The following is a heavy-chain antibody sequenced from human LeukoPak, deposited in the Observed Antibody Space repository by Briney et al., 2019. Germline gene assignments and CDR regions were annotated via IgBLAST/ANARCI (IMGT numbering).Heavy chain of an antibody. CDR3: ARAGIFSSSYGISWVY. CDR2: ISSSSSYI. D-gene: IGHD6-6*01. V-gene: IGHV3-21*01. Sequence: PGGSLRLSCAASGFTFSSYSMNWVRQGPGKGLEWVSSISSSSSYIYYADSVKGRFTISRDNAKNSLYLQMNSLRAEDTAVYYCARAGIFSSSYGISWVYWGQGALVAVSS. J-gene: IGHJ4*02. CDR1: GFTFSSYS.